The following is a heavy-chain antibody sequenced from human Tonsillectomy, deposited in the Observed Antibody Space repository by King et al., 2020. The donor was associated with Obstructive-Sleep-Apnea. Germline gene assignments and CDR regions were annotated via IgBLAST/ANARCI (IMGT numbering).Heavy chain of an antibody. CDR2: ISSNGGST. CDR3: ARDEEYYDILTGYYYYYYGMDV. Sequence: QLVQSGGGLVQPGGSLRLSCAASGFTFSSYAMHWFRQAPGKGLEYVSAISSNGGSTYYANSVKGRFTISRDNSKNTRYLQMGSLRAEDMAVYYCARDEEYYDILTGYYYYYYGMDVWGQGTTVTVSS. J-gene: IGHJ6*02. D-gene: IGHD3-9*01. CDR1: GFTFSSYA. V-gene: IGHV3-64*01.